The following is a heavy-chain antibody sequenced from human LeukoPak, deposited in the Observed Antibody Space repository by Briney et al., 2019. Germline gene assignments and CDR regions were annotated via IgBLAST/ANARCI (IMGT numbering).Heavy chain of an antibody. J-gene: IGHJ4*02. D-gene: IGHD2-21*02. Sequence: PGGSLRLSCAASGFTFITYAMSWVRQAPGKGLEWVSTTTGGGGKTYYADSVKGRFTISRDNSKNTLYLQMNSQRAEDTAVYYCAKDIGDWTGPFDCWGQGTLVPVSS. CDR3: AKDIGDWTGPFDC. CDR1: GFTFITYA. V-gene: IGHV3-23*01. CDR2: TTGGGGKT.